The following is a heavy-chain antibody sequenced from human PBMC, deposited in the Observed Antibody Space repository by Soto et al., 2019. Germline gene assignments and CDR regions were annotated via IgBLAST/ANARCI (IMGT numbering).Heavy chain of an antibody. CDR1: GYNFTGSY. CDR3: ARITWGRDHYYRMDV. V-gene: IGHV1-2*02. J-gene: IGHJ6*02. Sequence: AAVKVSCKASGYNFTGSYIQWLRQAPGQGLEWMGWINPNTSATNYAQKFQGRVTMTRDTSLGTAYMELTSLRPDDTALYYCARITWGRDHYYRMDVWGPGTTVTVFS. D-gene: IGHD1-26*01. CDR2: INPNTSAT.